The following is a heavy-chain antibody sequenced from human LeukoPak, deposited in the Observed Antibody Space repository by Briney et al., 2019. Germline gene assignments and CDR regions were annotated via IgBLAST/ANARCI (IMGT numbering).Heavy chain of an antibody. CDR2: IYYRGST. J-gene: IGHJ4*02. Sequence: PSETLSLTCTVSGGSISSSSYYWGWIRQPPGKGLEWIGSIYYRGSTYYNPSLKSRVTISVDTSKNQVSLKLSSVTAADTAVYYCASLNYYDSSGYSGAYYYFDYWGQGTLVTVSS. CDR3: ASLNYYDSSGYSGAYYYFDY. V-gene: IGHV4-39*01. D-gene: IGHD3-22*01. CDR1: GGSISSSSYY.